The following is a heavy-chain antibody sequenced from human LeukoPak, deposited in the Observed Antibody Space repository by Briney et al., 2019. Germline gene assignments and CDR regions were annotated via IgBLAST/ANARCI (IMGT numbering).Heavy chain of an antibody. J-gene: IGHJ6*02. CDR2: ISFRGRT. CDR3: ARGISTTWNNYYYGLDV. Sequence: SETLSLTCTVSNVSFNNSYWTWIRQPPGKGLEWIGYISFRGRTNYSPSLKSRVTISVDTSKTQSSLKLSSVTAADTAVYYCARGISTTWNNYYYGLDVWGQGTTVTVSS. D-gene: IGHD2-2*01. CDR1: NVSFNNSY. V-gene: IGHV4-59*01.